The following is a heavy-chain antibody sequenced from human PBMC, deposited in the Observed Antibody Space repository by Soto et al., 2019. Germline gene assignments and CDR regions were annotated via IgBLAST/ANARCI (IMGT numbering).Heavy chain of an antibody. CDR3: ARVVRITMELHWFDP. CDR2: IIPIFGTA. V-gene: IGHV1-69*01. CDR1: GGPFSSYA. Sequence: QVQLVQSGAEVKKPGSSVKVSCKASGGPFSSYAISWVRQAPGQGLEWMGGIIPIFGTANYAQKFQGRVTITADESTSTAYMELSSLRSEDTAVYYCARVVRITMELHWFDPWGQGALVTVSS. D-gene: IGHD3-10*01. J-gene: IGHJ5*02.